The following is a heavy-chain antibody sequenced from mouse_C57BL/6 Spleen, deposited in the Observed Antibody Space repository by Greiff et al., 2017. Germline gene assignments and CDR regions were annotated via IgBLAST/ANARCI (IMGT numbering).Heavy chain of an antibody. Sequence: VQLQQSGAELARPGASVKLSCKASGYTFTSYGISWVKQRTGQGLEWIGEIYPRSGNTYYNEKFKGKATLTADKSSSTAYMELRSLTSEDSAVYFCARTPLYYGSSLYAMDYWGQGTSVTVSS. CDR3: ARTPLYYGSSLYAMDY. V-gene: IGHV1-81*01. CDR1: GYTFTSYG. D-gene: IGHD1-1*01. J-gene: IGHJ4*01. CDR2: IYPRSGNT.